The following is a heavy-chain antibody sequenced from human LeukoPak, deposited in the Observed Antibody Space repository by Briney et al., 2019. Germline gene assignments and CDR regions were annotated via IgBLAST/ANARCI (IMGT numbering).Heavy chain of an antibody. CDR2: MNPNSGNT. J-gene: IGHJ4*02. D-gene: IGHD2-15*01. CDR1: GYTFTSYD. CDR3: ARLYCSGGSCYSNY. Sequence: ASVKVSCKASGYTFTSYDINWVRQATGQGLEWMGWMNPNSGNTGYAQKFQGRVTMTRNTSISTAYMELGSLRSEDTAVYYCARLYCSGGSCYSNYWGQGTLVTVSS. V-gene: IGHV1-8*01.